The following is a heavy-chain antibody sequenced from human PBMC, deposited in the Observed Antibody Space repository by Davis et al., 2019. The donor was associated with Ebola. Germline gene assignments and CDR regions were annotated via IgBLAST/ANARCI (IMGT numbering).Heavy chain of an antibody. Sequence: ASVKVSCKASGYTFTSYYMHWVRQAPGQGLEWMGWISAYNGNTNYAQKLQGRVTMTTDTSTSTAYMELRSLRSDDTAVYYCARDRYYDSSGYGNWGQGTLVTVSS. CDR1: GYTFTSYY. CDR2: ISAYNGNT. V-gene: IGHV1-18*04. D-gene: IGHD3-22*01. J-gene: IGHJ4*02. CDR3: ARDRYYDSSGYGN.